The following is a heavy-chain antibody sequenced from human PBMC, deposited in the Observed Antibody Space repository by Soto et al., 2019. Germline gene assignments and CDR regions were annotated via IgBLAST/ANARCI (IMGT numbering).Heavy chain of an antibody. J-gene: IGHJ6*02. Sequence: SVKVSCKASGGTFSSYAISWVRQAPGQGLEWMGGIIPVFGTANYAQKFQGRVTITADESTSTAYMELSSLRSEDTAVYYCARDFVVVPAAVDYGMDVWGQGTTVTVSS. CDR3: ARDFVVVPAAVDYGMDV. CDR2: IIPVFGTA. V-gene: IGHV1-69*13. CDR1: GGTFSSYA. D-gene: IGHD2-2*01.